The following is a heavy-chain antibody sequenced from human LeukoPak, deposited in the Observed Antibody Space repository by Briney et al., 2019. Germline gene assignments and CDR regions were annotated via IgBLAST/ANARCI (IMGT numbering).Heavy chain of an antibody. J-gene: IGHJ4*02. CDR2: INHSGST. CDR3: ARIRRLSRHYTSFRLYYFDC. V-gene: IGHV4-34*01. CDR1: GGSFSGYY. D-gene: IGHD2/OR15-2a*01. Sequence: SETLSLTCAVYGGSFSGYYWSWIRQPPGKGLEWIGEINHSGSTNYNPSLKSRVTISVDTSKNQFSLKLSSVTAADTAVYYCARIRRLSRHYTSFRLYYFDCWGQGTLVTVSS.